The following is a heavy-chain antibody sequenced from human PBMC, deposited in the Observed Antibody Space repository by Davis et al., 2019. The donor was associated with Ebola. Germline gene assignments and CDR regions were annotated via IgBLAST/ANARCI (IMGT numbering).Heavy chain of an antibody. Sequence: GESLKISCAASGFTFDDYAMNWVRQAPGKGLEWVSYISSSSSTIYYADSVKGRFTISRDNAKNSLYLQMNSLRDEDTAVYYCARGGKRYCSGGSCLPLYSAGYWGQGTLVTVSS. J-gene: IGHJ4*02. CDR3: ARGGKRYCSGGSCLPLYSAGY. CDR2: ISSSSSTI. D-gene: IGHD2-15*01. CDR1: GFTFDDYA. V-gene: IGHV3-48*02.